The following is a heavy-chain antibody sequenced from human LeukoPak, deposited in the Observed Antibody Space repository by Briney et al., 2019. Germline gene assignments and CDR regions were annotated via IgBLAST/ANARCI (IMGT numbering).Heavy chain of an antibody. CDR1: GFTFSSYS. J-gene: IGHJ4*02. CDR2: ISSSSSYI. CDR3: AGAYSSSSNFDY. D-gene: IGHD6-6*01. Sequence: GGSLRLSCAASGFTFSSYSMNWVRQAPGKGLEWVSSISSSSSYIYYADSVKGRFTISRDNAKNSLYLQMNSLRAEDTAVYYCAGAYSSSSNFDYWGQGALVTVSS. V-gene: IGHV3-21*01.